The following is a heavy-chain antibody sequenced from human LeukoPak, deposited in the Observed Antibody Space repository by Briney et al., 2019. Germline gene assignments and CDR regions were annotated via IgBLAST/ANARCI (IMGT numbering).Heavy chain of an antibody. CDR1: GFTFSSYA. V-gene: IGHV3-23*01. D-gene: IGHD2-8*01. CDR3: AKDSSIGRYCTNGVCSPFHY. Sequence: PGGSLRLSCAASGFTFSSYAMGWVRQAPGKGLEWVSAISDSGGSTYDADSVKGRFTISRDNSKNTLYLQMNSLRAEDTAVYYCAKDSSIGRYCTNGVCSPFHYWGQGTGVTVCS. CDR2: ISDSGGST. J-gene: IGHJ4*02.